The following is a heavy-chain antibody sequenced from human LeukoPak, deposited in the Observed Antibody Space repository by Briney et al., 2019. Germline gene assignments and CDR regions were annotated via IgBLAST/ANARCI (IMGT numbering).Heavy chain of an antibody. V-gene: IGHV3-30*02. Sequence: GGSLRLSCAASGFTFSSYGMHWVRQAPGKGLEWVALIRYDGSNKYYADSVKGRFTISRDNSKNTLYLQMNSLRAEDTAVYYCAKGHAILTLVQWLVRGIDYWGQGTLVTVSS. CDR1: GFTFSSYG. D-gene: IGHD6-19*01. J-gene: IGHJ4*02. CDR3: AKGHAILTLVQWLVRGIDY. CDR2: IRYDGSNK.